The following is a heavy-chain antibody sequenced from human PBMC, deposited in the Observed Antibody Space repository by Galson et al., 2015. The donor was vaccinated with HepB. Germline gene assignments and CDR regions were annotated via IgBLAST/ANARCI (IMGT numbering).Heavy chain of an antibody. J-gene: IGHJ4*02. V-gene: IGHV3-21*01. Sequence: SLRLSCAASGFTFSRFTMDWVRHVPGEGLEWVSSISWSSNYIYYADSVKGRFTISRDNAKNSLFLQVSSLRVEDTAVYYCARQVGFTSGSYDYWGQGTLVTVSS. CDR1: GFTFSRFT. D-gene: IGHD1-26*01. CDR2: ISWSSNYI. CDR3: ARQVGFTSGSYDY.